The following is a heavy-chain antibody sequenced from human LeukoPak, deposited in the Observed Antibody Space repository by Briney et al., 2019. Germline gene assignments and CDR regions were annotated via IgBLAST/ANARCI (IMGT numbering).Heavy chain of an antibody. CDR1: GFTFSSYW. V-gene: IGHV3-23*01. CDR3: AKDLRPDGVDNFDH. Sequence: PGGSLRLSCAASGFTFSSYWMSWVRQAPGKGLQWVANILASGSPTYYADSVKGRFIISRDNSKNTVYLQMNSLRVEDTAIYYCAKDLRPDGVDNFDHWGQGILVTVSS. CDR2: ILASGSPT. J-gene: IGHJ4*02. D-gene: IGHD2-8*01.